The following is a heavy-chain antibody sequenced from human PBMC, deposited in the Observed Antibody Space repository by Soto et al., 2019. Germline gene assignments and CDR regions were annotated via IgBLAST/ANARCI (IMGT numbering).Heavy chain of an antibody. CDR1: GFSLSNARMG. CDR3: ARMFRWPQYYFDY. V-gene: IGHV2-26*01. CDR2: IFSNDEK. J-gene: IGHJ4*02. Sequence: SGPTLVNPTETLTLTCTVSGFSLSNARMGVSWIRQPPGKALEWLAHIFSNDEKSYSTSLKSRLTISKDTSKSQVVLTMTNMDPVDTATYCCARMFRWPQYYFDYWGQGTLVTVSS.